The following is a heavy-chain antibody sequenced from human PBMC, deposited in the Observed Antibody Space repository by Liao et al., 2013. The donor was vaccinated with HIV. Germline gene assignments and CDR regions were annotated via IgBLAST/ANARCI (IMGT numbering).Heavy chain of an antibody. D-gene: IGHD1-1*01. J-gene: IGHJ3*02. CDR3: ARGRGTSAFDI. CDR2: INHSGST. CDR1: DGSFSGYS. V-gene: IGHV4-34*01. Sequence: QVQLQQWGAGLLKPSETLSLTCAVYDGSFSGYSWSWIRQPPGMGLEWIGEINHSGSTNYNPSLKSRVTISVDTSKNQFSLKLSSVTAADTAVYYCARGRGTSAFDIWGQGTMVTVSS.